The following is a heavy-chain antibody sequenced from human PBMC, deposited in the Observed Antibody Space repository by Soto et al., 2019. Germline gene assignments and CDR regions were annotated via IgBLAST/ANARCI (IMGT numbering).Heavy chain of an antibody. V-gene: IGHV4-61*08. CDR1: VGSVSSGGYY. D-gene: IGHD2-21*02. J-gene: IGHJ5*02. CDR2: IYYSWST. CDR3: ARGAWTVVTPLSYSNWFAP. Sequence: SETLSFTCTVSVGSVSSGGYYLSRIRHPPGKGLEWIGYIYYSWSTNYNPSLKSRVTIPVDTSKNQFSLKLSSVTAAETAVYYCARGAWTVVTPLSYSNWFAPWGQGTLVTVSS.